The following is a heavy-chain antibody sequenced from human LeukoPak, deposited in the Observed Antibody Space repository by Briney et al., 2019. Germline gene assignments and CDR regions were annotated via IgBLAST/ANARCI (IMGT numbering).Heavy chain of an antibody. V-gene: IGHV4-34*01. CDR1: GGSFSGYY. CDR3: ARVPRGNWFDP. CDR2: INHSGST. J-gene: IGHJ5*02. Sequence: SETLSLTCAVYGGSFSGYYWSWIRQPPGKGLEWIGEINHSGSTNYNPSLKSRVTISVDPSKNQFSLKLSSVTAADTAVYYCARVPRGNWFDPWGQGTLVTVSS.